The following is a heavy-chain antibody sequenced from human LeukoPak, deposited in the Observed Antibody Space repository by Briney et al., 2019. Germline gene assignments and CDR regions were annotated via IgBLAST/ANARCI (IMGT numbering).Heavy chain of an antibody. Sequence: SQTLSLTCAISGDSVSSNSVVWNWIRQSPSRGLEWLGRTYYRSKWYNDYAVSVKSRITINRDTSKNQFSLQLNSVTPEDTAVYYCARNQRNLPFDYWGQGTLVTVSS. V-gene: IGHV6-1*01. CDR3: ARNQRNLPFDY. J-gene: IGHJ4*02. CDR2: TYYRSKWYN. CDR1: GDSVSSNSVV.